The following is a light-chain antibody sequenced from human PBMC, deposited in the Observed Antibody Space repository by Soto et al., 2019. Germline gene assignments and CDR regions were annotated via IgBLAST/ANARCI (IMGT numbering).Light chain of an antibody. CDR1: QSVRGNN. V-gene: IGKV3-20*01. J-gene: IGKJ1*01. CDR3: QQYGNSPKT. Sequence: EIGLSQSPRTLSLTQGQRATLSCRASQSVRGNNFAWYQQKPGQAPRLPIFGASSRATGIPDRFSGSGSGTDFTLSITRLAREDFAVYYWQQYGNSPKTFGQGTKVDI. CDR2: GAS.